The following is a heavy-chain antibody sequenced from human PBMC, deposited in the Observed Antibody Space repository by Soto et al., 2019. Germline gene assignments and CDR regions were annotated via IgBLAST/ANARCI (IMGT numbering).Heavy chain of an antibody. J-gene: IGHJ4*02. CDR1: GFTFNRYW. CDR3: ARGSTSWYFDY. D-gene: IGHD2-2*01. Sequence: EVQLVESGGGSVQPGGSLRLSCAASGFTFNRYWMSWVRQAPGKGLEWVANIKKDGSEQYYVDSVKGRFTVSRDNAKNSLTLQMSGLRAEDTAVYYCARGSTSWYFDYWGQGTLVTVSS. V-gene: IGHV3-7*01. CDR2: IKKDGSEQ.